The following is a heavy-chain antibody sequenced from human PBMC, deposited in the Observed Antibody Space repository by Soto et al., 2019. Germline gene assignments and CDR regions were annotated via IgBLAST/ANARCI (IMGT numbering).Heavy chain of an antibody. CDR3: AGGRLPEEVVVLAPNDAFDI. CDR2: INPNSGGT. V-gene: IGHV1-2*02. Sequence: GASVKVSCKASGYTFTGYYMHWVRQAPGQGLEWMGWINPNSGGTNYAQKFQGRVTMTRDTSISTAYMELSRLRSDDTAVYYCAGGRLPEEVVVLAPNDAFDIWGQGTMVTVSS. D-gene: IGHD3-22*01. J-gene: IGHJ3*02. CDR1: GYTFTGYY.